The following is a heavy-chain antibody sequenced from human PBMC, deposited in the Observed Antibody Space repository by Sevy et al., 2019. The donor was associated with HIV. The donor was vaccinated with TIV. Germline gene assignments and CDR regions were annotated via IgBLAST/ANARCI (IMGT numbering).Heavy chain of an antibody. CDR3: AKDADYYDSSGYYYGMDV. J-gene: IGHJ6*02. CDR2: ISGSGGST. V-gene: IGHV3-23*01. CDR1: GFTFSSYA. D-gene: IGHD3-22*01. Sequence: GGSLRLSFAASGFTFSSYAMSWVRQAPGKGLEWVSAISGSGGSTYYADSVKGRFTISRDNSKNTLYLQMNSLRAEDTAVYYCAKDADYYDSSGYYYGMDVWGQGTTVTVSS.